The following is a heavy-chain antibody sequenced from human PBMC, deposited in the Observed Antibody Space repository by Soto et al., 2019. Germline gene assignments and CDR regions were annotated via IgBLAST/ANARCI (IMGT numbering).Heavy chain of an antibody. CDR3: ATRITVFGLLIPPFDP. CDR2: INHTGGT. D-gene: IGHD3-3*01. V-gene: IGHV4-34*01. J-gene: IGHJ5*02. CDR1: GGSVNGYY. Sequence: PSETLSLTCAVYGGSVNGYYWNWIRQPPGKGLEWIGEINHTGGTHYNPSLKGRATMSVDTSKNQFSLRLSSVTAADTAIYYCATRITVFGLLIPPFDPWGQGTQVTVSS.